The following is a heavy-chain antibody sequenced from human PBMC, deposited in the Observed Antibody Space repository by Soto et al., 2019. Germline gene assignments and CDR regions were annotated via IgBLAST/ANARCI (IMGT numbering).Heavy chain of an antibody. J-gene: IGHJ6*02. CDR2: IIPIFGTA. V-gene: IGHV1-69*01. D-gene: IGHD6-25*01. Sequence: PGQGLEWMGGIIPIFGTANYAQKFQGRVTITADESTSTAYMELSSLRSEDTAVYYCARDQRHYYYYGMDVWGQGTTVTVSS. CDR3: ARDQRHYYYYGMDV.